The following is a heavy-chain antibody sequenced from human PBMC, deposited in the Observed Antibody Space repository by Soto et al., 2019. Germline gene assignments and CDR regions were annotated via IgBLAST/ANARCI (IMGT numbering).Heavy chain of an antibody. CDR2: IYYSGST. Sequence: PSETLSITCTVSGGSISSSSYYWGWIRQPPGKGLKWIGSIYYSGSTYYNPYLKNRVTISVDTSKNQFSLKLSSVTAADTAVYYCARRVPGYSSGWYVFDYWGQGTLVTVSS. J-gene: IGHJ4*02. CDR3: ARRVPGYSSGWYVFDY. CDR1: GGSISSSSYY. V-gene: IGHV4-39*01. D-gene: IGHD6-19*01.